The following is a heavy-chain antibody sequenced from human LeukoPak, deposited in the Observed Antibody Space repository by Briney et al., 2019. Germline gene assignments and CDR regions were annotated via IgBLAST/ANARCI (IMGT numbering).Heavy chain of an antibody. CDR3: ARSAVGTSCCTAVDY. CDR1: GFTFSSYA. J-gene: IGHJ4*02. D-gene: IGHD1-26*01. CDR2: ISYDGSNK. Sequence: GGSLRLSCAASGFTFSSYAMHWVRQAPGKGLEWVAVISYDGSNKYYADSVKGRFTISRDNSKNTLYLQMNSLRAEDTAEYYCARSAVGTSCCTAVDYWGQGTLVTVSS. V-gene: IGHV3-30*04.